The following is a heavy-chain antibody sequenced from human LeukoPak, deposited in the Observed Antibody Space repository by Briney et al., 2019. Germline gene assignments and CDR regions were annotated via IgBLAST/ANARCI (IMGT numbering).Heavy chain of an antibody. CDR2: IYTSGSI. CDR1: GFTFSSYT. CDR3: ARDPWSRAYYDSSGYPHNVTVPDY. Sequence: PGGSLRLSCAASGFTFSSYTMNWVRQAPGKGLEWVGRIYTSGSITYNPSLKSRVSMSVDTSKNQFSLKLSSVTAADTAVYYCARDPWSRAYYDSSGYPHNVTVPDYWGQGTLVTVSS. D-gene: IGHD3-22*01. J-gene: IGHJ4*02. V-gene: IGHV4-4*07.